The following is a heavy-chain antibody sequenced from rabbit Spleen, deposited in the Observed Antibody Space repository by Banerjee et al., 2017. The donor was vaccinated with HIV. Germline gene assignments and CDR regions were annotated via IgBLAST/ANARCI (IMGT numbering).Heavy chain of an antibody. CDR2: IYAGSSGST. CDR1: GFSFSSSYW. CDR3: ARDGAGGSYFAL. J-gene: IGHJ3*01. Sequence: QSLEESGGDLVKPGASLTLTCTASGFSFSSSYWMCWVRQAPGKGLEWIGCIYAGSSGSTYYASWAKGRFTISKTSSTTVTLQMTSLTAADTATYFCARDGAGGSYFALWGQGTLVTVS. V-gene: IGHV1S40*01. D-gene: IGHD8-1*01.